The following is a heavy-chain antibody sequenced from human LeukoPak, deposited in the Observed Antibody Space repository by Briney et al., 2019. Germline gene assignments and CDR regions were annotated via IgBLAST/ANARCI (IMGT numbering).Heavy chain of an antibody. V-gene: IGHV3-7*04. CDR3: ARGDAFSGDH. Sequence: KPGGSLRLSCAVSGFSFTNFWMSWVRQAPGRGLEWVANIHPEGNEKYHVESVKGRFTISRDNTKNLLFLQMNGLRVEDTAVYYCARGDAFSGDHWGQGTLVTVSS. CDR2: IHPEGNEK. J-gene: IGHJ4*02. CDR1: GFSFTNFW.